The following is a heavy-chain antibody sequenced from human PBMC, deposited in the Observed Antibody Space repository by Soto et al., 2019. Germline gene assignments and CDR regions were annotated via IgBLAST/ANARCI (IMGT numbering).Heavy chain of an antibody. CDR1: GYTFTNYG. D-gene: IGHD3-22*01. V-gene: IGHV1-18*04. CDR2: ISGYNGNT. Sequence: QVQRVEAGAEVKKPGASVKVSCKASGYTFTNYGLSWVRQAPGQGLEWMGWISGYNGNTKYAQKFQGRVTMTTDTPTNTAYMELRSLRSEDTAVYYCARDREYYYDSRGNYYYHYGMDVWGQGTTVTVS. CDR3: ARDREYYYDSRGNYYYHYGMDV. J-gene: IGHJ6*02.